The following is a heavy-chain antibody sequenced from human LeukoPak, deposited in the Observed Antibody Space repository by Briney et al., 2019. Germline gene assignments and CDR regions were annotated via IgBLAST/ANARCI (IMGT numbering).Heavy chain of an antibody. V-gene: IGHV1-46*01. CDR2: NNPSSGTT. D-gene: IGHD6-19*01. CDR1: GYTFTSYY. Sequence: ASVKVSCKASGYTFTSYYMHWVRQAPGQGLEWMGLNNPSSGTTSYAQKFQGRVTMTRDTSTSTVYMELSSLTSEDTAVYYCARDRDLLYGSSGCLDSWGQGTLVTVSS. J-gene: IGHJ4*02. CDR3: ARDRDLLYGSSGCLDS.